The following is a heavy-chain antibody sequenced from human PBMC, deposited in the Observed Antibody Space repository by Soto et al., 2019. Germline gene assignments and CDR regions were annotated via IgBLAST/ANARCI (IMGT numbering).Heavy chain of an antibody. V-gene: IGHV1-8*01. CDR1: GYTFTSYD. D-gene: IGHD6-19*01. CDR3: AISIAVAGTRDY. J-gene: IGHJ4*02. Sequence: QVQLVQSGAEVKKPGASVKVSCKASGYTFTSYDINWVRQATGQGLEWMGWMNPNSGNTGYAQKFQGRVTMTRNTSISTAYMELRSLRSEDTAVYYCAISIAVAGTRDYWGQGNLVTVSS. CDR2: MNPNSGNT.